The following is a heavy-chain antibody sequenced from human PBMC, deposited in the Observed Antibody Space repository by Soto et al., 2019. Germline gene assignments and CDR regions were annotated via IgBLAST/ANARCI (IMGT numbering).Heavy chain of an antibody. CDR1: GGSISSYY. CDR2: IYYSGST. CDR3: ARRYGASFAY. Sequence: QVQLQESGPGLVKPSETLSLTCTVSGGSISSYYWSWIRQPPGKGLEWIGYIYYSGSTNYNPSLKSRFTISVDTSKNQFSLKLSSVTAADTAVYYCARRYGASFAYWGQGTLVTVSS. D-gene: IGHD4-17*01. J-gene: IGHJ4*02. V-gene: IGHV4-59*01.